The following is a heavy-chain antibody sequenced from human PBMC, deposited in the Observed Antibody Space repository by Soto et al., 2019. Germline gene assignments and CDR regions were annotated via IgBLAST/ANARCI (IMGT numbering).Heavy chain of an antibody. J-gene: IGHJ6*03. Sequence: ASVKVSCKVSGYTLTELSMHWERQAPGKGLEWMGGFDPVDGETIYEQKFQGRVTMTEDTTTDTAYMELSSLRSEHTAVYYRATGPRSFGAQRYYYYYDMGIWGKGTTATVPS. CDR3: ATGPRSFGAQRYYYYYDMGI. CDR2: FDPVDGET. D-gene: IGHD3-10*01. CDR1: GYTLTELS. V-gene: IGHV1-24*01.